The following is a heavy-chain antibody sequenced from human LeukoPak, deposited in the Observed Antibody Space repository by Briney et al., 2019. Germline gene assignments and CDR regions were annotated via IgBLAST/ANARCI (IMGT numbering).Heavy chain of an antibody. V-gene: IGHV4-30-2*01. CDR3: ARTKRMVDTAMEYFDY. D-gene: IGHD5-18*01. J-gene: IGHJ4*02. CDR2: IYHSGST. CDR1: GGSISSGGYS. Sequence: PSETLSLTCAVSGGSISSGGYSWSWIRQPPGKGLEWIGYIYHSGSTYYNPSLKSRVTISVDRSKNQFSLKLSSVTAADTAVYYCARTKRMVDTAMEYFDYWGQGTLVTVSS.